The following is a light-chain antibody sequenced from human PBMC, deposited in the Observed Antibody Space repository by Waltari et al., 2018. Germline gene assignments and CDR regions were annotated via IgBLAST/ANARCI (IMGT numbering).Light chain of an antibody. CDR3: CSFAGTYTWV. Sequence: SALTQPRSVSVSPGQSVTISCTGTTSDVGGYTYVSWYQHHPGKAPKLMIFDVTQRPSGVPDRFSGSKSANTASLTISGLQAVDEADYYCCSFAGTYTWVFGGGTKVTVL. CDR1: TSDVGGYTY. CDR2: DVT. J-gene: IGLJ3*02. V-gene: IGLV2-11*01.